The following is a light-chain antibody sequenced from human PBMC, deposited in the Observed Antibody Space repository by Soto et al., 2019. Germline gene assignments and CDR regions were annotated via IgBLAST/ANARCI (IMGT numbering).Light chain of an antibody. Sequence: PASVSGFPGQSITITCARTGSDVCAYNLVSWYQQHPVKAPKLIICEVNARPSGISNRFSGSKSGETASLTISGLQVKDEADYLFCSHAGTVAYVFGPGTKVPV. V-gene: IGLV2-23*02. CDR1: GSDVCAYNL. J-gene: IGLJ1*01. CDR2: EVN. CDR3: CSHAGTVAYV.